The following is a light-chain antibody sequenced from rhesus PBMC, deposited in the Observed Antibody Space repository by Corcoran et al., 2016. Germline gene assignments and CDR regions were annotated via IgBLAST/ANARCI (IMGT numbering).Light chain of an antibody. CDR1: QGISSR. J-gene: IGKJ1*01. V-gene: IGKV1-33*02. CDR3: QPHNSYPPT. CDR2: AAS. Sequence: DIQMIQSPSSLSASVGDRVTITCQASQGISSRLAWYQQKPGKAPKLLIYAASSLHSGVPSRFSGSGSGTAFTLTISRLQPEDFATYYCQPHNSYPPTFGQGTKVEIK.